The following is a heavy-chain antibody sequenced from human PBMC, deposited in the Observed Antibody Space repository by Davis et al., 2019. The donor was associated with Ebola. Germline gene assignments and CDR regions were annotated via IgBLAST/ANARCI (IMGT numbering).Heavy chain of an antibody. D-gene: IGHD3-22*01. V-gene: IGHV3-30*04. Sequence: GESLKISCAASGLTFNTYVMHWVRQSPNKGLEWVAVISFDGRKTNYADSVKGRVIISRDNSKNTLYLQMNSLRVEDTAVYYCARDEADWGRYDTSGYYTARFHYWGQGTLVTVSS. CDR2: ISFDGRKT. CDR1: GLTFNTYV. J-gene: IGHJ4*02. CDR3: ARDEADWGRYDTSGYYTARFHY.